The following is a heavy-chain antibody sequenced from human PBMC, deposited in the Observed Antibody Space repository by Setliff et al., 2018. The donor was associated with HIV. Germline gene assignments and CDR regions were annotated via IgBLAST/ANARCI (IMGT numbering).Heavy chain of an antibody. CDR2: IYYSGST. CDR3: ARGVRVGGVIGWFDT. Sequence: ETLSLTCNVFGGSIRNYYWSWIRQPPGKGLEWIGYIYYSGSTSYKPSLKSRVTISVDPYKNQLSLRLTSVTAADTAVYYCARGVRVGGVIGWFDTWGHGTLVTV. CDR1: GGSIRNYY. D-gene: IGHD3-10*01. V-gene: IGHV4-59*01. J-gene: IGHJ5*01.